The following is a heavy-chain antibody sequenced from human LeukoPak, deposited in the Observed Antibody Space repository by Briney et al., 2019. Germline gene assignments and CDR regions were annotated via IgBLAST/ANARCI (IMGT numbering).Heavy chain of an antibody. V-gene: IGHV3-23*01. CDR2: ISGSGGST. Sequence: PGGYLRLSCAASGFTFSSYTMSWVRPAPGKGLEWVSAISGSGGSTYYADSVKGRFTISRDNSKNTLYLQMNSLRAEDTAVYYCARYYGDYVFDYWGQGTLVTVSS. CDR1: GFTFSSYT. CDR3: ARYYGDYVFDY. J-gene: IGHJ4*02. D-gene: IGHD4-17*01.